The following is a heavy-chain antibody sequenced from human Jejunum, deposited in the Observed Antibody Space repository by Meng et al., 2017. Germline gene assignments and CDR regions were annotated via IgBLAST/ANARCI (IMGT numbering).Heavy chain of an antibody. Sequence: QVQRQESGPGLGKPSQTLALTGTVSGASISGADYYWSWIRQPPGKGLEWIGYIYYSGATYSNPSLKSRATISIDTSKNQFSLRLTSVTAADTAVYYCVREKRRTYYFDYWGQGTLVTVSS. J-gene: IGHJ4*02. CDR3: VREKRRTYYFDY. D-gene: IGHD3-16*01. CDR2: IYYSGAT. CDR1: GASISGADYY. V-gene: IGHV4-30-4*01.